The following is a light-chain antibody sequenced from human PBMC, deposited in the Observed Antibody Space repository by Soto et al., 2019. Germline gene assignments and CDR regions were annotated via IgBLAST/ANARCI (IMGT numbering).Light chain of an antibody. CDR2: AAS. CDR3: QQSYSSPYT. J-gene: IGKJ5*01. V-gene: IGKV1-39*01. Sequence: DIQMTQSPSSLSASVGYIVTITCRSSQSISSYLNWYQQKPGKAPKLLIYAASSLQSGVPSRFSGSGSGTDFTLTISSLQPEDFETYYCQQSYSSPYTFGQGTRMEIK. CDR1: QSISSY.